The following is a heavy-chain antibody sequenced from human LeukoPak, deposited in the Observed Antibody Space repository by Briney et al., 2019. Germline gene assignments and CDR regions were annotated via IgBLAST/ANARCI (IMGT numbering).Heavy chain of an antibody. CDR2: ISYDGSNK. J-gene: IGHJ2*01. V-gene: IGHV3-30*03. D-gene: IGHD6-19*01. CDR3: ARSSSGWYRDWYFDL. CDR1: GFTFSSYG. Sequence: GGSLRLSCAASGFTFSSYGMHWVRQAPGKGLEWVAVISYDGSNKYYADSVKGRFTISRDNSKNTLYLQMNSLRAEDTAVYYCARSSSGWYRDWYFDLWGRGTLVTVSS.